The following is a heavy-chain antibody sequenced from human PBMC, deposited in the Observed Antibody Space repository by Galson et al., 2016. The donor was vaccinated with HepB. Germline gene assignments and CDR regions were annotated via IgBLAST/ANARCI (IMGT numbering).Heavy chain of an antibody. CDR2: LYHSGST. Sequence: SETLSLTCSVSGGSISSPRYYWGWIRQPPGKGPEWIGSLYHSGSTYYNPSLKSRVSISEDTSKNQFSLRLNSVTAADTAVYYCARQPNMCSATCYVDFWGQGTLVTVSA. CDR1: GGSISSPRYY. D-gene: IGHD2-15*01. J-gene: IGHJ4*02. CDR3: ARQPNMCSATCYVDF. V-gene: IGHV4-39*01.